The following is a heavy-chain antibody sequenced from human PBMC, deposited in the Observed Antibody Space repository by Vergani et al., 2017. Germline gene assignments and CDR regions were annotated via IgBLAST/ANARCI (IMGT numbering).Heavy chain of an antibody. Sequence: QVQLQQWGAGLLKPSETLSLTCAVYGGSFSGYYWSWIRQPPGKGLEWIGEINHSGSTNYNPSLKSRVTISVDTSKNQFSLKLSSVTAADTAVYYCARGRGYCSSTSCYSQAAAGPNDYWGQGTLVTVSS. CDR2: INHSGST. CDR3: ARGRGYCSSTSCYSQAAAGPNDY. D-gene: IGHD2-2*02. CDR1: GGSFSGYY. J-gene: IGHJ4*02. V-gene: IGHV4-34*01.